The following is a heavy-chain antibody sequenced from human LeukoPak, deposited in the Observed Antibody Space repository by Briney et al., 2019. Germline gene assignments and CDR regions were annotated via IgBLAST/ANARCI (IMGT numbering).Heavy chain of an antibody. V-gene: IGHV3-23*01. D-gene: IGHD1-1*01. CDR2: VSGSGGAT. CDR3: AKNRGGTYKYYMDV. J-gene: IGHJ6*03. Sequence: GRSLRLSCAASGFTFSSYAMSWVRQAPGMGLEWLSYVSGSGGATYYAASVKGRFTISRDNSKNTVYLQMGSLRAEDTAVYYCAKNRGGTYKYYMDVWGNGTTVTVS. CDR1: GFTFSSYA.